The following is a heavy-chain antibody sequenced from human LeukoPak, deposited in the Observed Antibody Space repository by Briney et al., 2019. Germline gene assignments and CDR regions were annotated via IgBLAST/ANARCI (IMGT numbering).Heavy chain of an antibody. Sequence: GGSLRLSCAASGFTFSSYAMSWVRQAPGKGLEWVSYISSGASTIYYADSVKGRFTISRDNAKNSLYLQMNSLRAEDTALYYCAKDIDGGSYPGYFDYWGQGTLVTVSS. D-gene: IGHD1-26*01. CDR3: AKDIDGGSYPGYFDY. V-gene: IGHV3-48*04. J-gene: IGHJ4*02. CDR2: ISSGASTI. CDR1: GFTFSSYA.